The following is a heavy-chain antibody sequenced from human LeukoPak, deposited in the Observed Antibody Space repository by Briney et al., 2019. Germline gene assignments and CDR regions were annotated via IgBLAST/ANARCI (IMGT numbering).Heavy chain of an antibody. CDR2: IYHSGST. CDR3: ARRRGATTFDY. D-gene: IGHD1-26*01. V-gene: IGHV4-38-2*02. CDR1: GYSISSGYY. Sequence: PSETLSLTCTVSGYSISSGYYWGWIRQPPGKGLEWIGSIYHSGSTYYNPSLKSRVTISVDTSKNQFSLKLSSVTAADTAVYYCARRRGATTFDYWGQGTLVTVSS. J-gene: IGHJ4*02.